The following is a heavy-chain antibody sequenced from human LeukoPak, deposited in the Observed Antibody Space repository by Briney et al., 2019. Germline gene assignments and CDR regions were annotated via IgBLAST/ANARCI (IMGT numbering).Heavy chain of an antibody. CDR2: ISGTSTNI. V-gene: IGHV3-21*01. CDR3: ARDDPSMIAALHY. CDR1: GFAVSSKY. D-gene: IGHD6-6*01. Sequence: GGSLRLSCVASGFAVSSKYMSWIRQAPGKGLEWVSSISGTSTNIYYADSVKGRFTISRDNAKNSVYLQMNSLRAEDTAVYYCARDDPSMIAALHYWGQGTLVTVSS. J-gene: IGHJ4*02.